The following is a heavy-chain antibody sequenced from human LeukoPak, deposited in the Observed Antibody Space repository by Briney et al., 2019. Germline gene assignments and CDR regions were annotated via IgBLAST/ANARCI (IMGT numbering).Heavy chain of an antibody. V-gene: IGHV4-59*01. CDR1: GGSISSYY. Sequence: PSETLSLTWTVAGGSISSYYWSWIRQPPGKGLGWLGYIYYSGNTNYNPSLKSRVTISVDTSKNQFSLKLSSVTAADTAVYYCASAYCSGGSCYFDYWGQGTLVTVSS. CDR2: IYYSGNT. D-gene: IGHD2-15*01. J-gene: IGHJ4*02. CDR3: ASAYCSGGSCYFDY.